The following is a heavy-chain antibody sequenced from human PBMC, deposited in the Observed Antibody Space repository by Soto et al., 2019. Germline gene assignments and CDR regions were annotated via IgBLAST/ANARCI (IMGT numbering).Heavy chain of an antibody. V-gene: IGHV1-69*13. J-gene: IGHJ6*02. CDR3: ARDNGSSWYGGSGGMDV. D-gene: IGHD6-13*01. CDR2: IIPIFGTA. CDR1: GGTFSSYA. Sequence: SVKVSCKASGGTFSSYAISWVRQAPGQGLEWMGGIIPIFGTANYAQKFQGRVTITADESTSTAYMELSSLRSEDTAVYYCARDNGSSWYGGSGGMDVWGQGTTVTVSS.